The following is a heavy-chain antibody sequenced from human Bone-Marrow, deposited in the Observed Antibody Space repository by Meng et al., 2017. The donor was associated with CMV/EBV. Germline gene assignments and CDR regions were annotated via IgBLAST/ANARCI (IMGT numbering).Heavy chain of an antibody. CDR1: GFTFSSYA. CDR2: ISYDGSNK. V-gene: IGHV3-30-3*01. CDR3: ARDYDFWSGYRIRASYGMGV. Sequence: GGSLRLSCAASGFTFSSYAMHWVRQAPGKGLEWVAVISYDGSNKYYADSVKGRFTISRDNSKNTLYLQMNSLRAEDTAVYYCARDYDFWSGYRIRASYGMGVWGQGTTVTVSS. D-gene: IGHD3-3*01. J-gene: IGHJ6*02.